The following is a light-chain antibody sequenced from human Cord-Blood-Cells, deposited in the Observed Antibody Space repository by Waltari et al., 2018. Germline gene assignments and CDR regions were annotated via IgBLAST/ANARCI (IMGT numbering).Light chain of an antibody. CDR1: SSDVGGYNY. CDR3: SSYTSSSTLV. J-gene: IGLJ1*01. CDR2: EVS. V-gene: IGLV2-14*01. Sequence: QSALTPPASVSGSPGQSLTIPCTGTSSDVGGYNYVSWYQQHPGKAPKLMIYEVSNRPSGVSNRFSGSKSGNTASLTISGLQAEDEADYYCSSYTSSSTLVFGTGTKVTVL.